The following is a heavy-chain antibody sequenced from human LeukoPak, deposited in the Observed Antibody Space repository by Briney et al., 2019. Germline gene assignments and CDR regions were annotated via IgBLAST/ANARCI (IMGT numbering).Heavy chain of an antibody. CDR2: IWYDGSNK. J-gene: IGHJ4*02. V-gene: IGHV3-33*01. Sequence: GGSLRLSCAASGFTFSSYGMHWVRQAPGKGLEWVAVIWYDGSNKYYADSVKGRFTISKDNSKNPLYLQMNSLRAEDTAVYYCARVIAVAGSCDYWGQGTLVTVSS. D-gene: IGHD6-19*01. CDR1: GFTFSSYG. CDR3: ARVIAVAGSCDY.